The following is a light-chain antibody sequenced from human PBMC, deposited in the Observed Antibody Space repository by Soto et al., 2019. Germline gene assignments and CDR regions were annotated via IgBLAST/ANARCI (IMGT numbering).Light chain of an antibody. CDR3: AAWDDSLNGLV. Sequence: QSVLTQPPSVSGAPGQRVTLSCTGNTSNLGAGYDVHWYQQLPGAAPKLVIFGNRNRPSGVPDRFSGSKSGTSASLAISGLQSEDEADYYCAAWDDSLNGLVFGGGTKLTVL. J-gene: IGLJ2*01. V-gene: IGLV1-40*01. CDR2: GNR. CDR1: TSNLGAGYD.